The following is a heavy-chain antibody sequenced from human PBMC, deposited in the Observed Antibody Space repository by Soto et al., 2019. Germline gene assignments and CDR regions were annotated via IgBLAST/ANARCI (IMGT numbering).Heavy chain of an antibody. CDR2: INHSGST. J-gene: IGHJ6*03. CDR3: ARGGMYLDYYYYMDV. Sequence: LTASETLSLTCAVYGGSFSGYYWSWIRQPPGKGLEWIGEINHSGSTNYNPSLKSRVTISVDTSKNQFSLKLSSVTAADMAVYYCARGGMYLDYYYYMDVWGKGTTVTVSS. V-gene: IGHV4-34*01. CDR1: GGSFSGYY. D-gene: IGHD2-8*01.